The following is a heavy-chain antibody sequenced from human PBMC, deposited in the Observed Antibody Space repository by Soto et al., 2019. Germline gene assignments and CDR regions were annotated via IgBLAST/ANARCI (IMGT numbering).Heavy chain of an antibody. D-gene: IGHD6-13*01. Sequence: VQLQESGPGLVKPSETLSLTCTVSGGSISGYYWSWIRQSPGKGLEWIGYIHYRGSTNYNPSLKSRGTXXVXTPXNQLSLKRSSVTAADTAVYYCARGSAAGTKSPFDYWGQGTLVTVSS. CDR2: IHYRGST. CDR3: ARGSAAGTKSPFDY. J-gene: IGHJ4*02. V-gene: IGHV4-59*01. CDR1: GGSISGYY.